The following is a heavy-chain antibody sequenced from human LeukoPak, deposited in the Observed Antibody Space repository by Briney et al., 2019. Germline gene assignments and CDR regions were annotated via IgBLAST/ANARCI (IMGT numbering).Heavy chain of an antibody. CDR3: PRTGYSSGWDYYFDY. V-gene: IGHV3-23*01. CDR1: GFTFSSYA. D-gene: IGHD6-19*01. CDR2: ISGSGGST. J-gene: IGHJ4*02. Sequence: GGSLRLSCAASGFTFSSYAMSWVRQAPGKGLEWASAISGSGGSTYYADSVKGRFTVSRDNSKNTLYLQMNSLRAEDTAVYYCPRTGYSSGWDYYFDYWGQGTLSPSPQ.